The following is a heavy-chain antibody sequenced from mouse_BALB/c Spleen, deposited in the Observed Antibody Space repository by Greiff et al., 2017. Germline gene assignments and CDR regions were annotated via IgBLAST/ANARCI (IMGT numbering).Heavy chain of an antibody. J-gene: IGHJ4*01. D-gene: IGHD1-1*01. CDR3: ARHGAYGSSPYAMVY. CDR2: ISSGGGST. V-gene: IGHV5-12-1*01. Sequence: EVKLVESGGGLVKPGGSLKLSCAASGFAFSSYDMSWVRQTPEKRLEWVAYISSGGGSTYYPDTVKGRFTISRDNAKNTLYLQMSSLKSEDTAMYYCARHGAYGSSPYAMVYWGQGTSVTVSS. CDR1: GFAFSSYD.